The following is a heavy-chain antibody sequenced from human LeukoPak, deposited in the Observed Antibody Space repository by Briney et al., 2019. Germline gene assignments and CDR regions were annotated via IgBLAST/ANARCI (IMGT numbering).Heavy chain of an antibody. CDR2: IYHSGTT. CDR3: AKAAKFYYGSETYYYFDY. D-gene: IGHD3-10*01. Sequence: SETLSLTCTVSSASISTYYWSWIRQPPGKGLEWIGYIYHSGTTNYNPSLKSRVTISVDTSKSQFSLSLSSVTSADTAVYYCAKAAKFYYGSETYYYFDYWGQGILVTVSS. J-gene: IGHJ4*02. CDR1: SASISTYY. V-gene: IGHV4-59*01.